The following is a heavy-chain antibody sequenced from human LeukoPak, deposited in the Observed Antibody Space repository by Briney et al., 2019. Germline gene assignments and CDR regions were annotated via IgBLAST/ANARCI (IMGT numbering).Heavy chain of an antibody. V-gene: IGHV6-1*01. CDR1: GDSVSSNSAA. J-gene: IGHJ6*02. CDR3: ASDLDYYDSSGYYKYYYYGMDV. Sequence: SQTLSLTCAISGDSVSSNSAAWNWIRQSPSRGLEWLGRTYYRSKWYNDYAVSVKSRITINPDTSKNQFSLQLNSVTPEDTAVYYCASDLDYYDSSGYYKYYYYGMDVWGQGTTVTVSS. CDR2: TYYRSKWYN. D-gene: IGHD3-22*01.